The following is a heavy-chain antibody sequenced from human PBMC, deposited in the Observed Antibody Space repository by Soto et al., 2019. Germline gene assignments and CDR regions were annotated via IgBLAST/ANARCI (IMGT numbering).Heavy chain of an antibody. J-gene: IGHJ4*02. CDR1: GGSISSGGYY. D-gene: IGHD2-2*01. CDR2: IYYSGST. Sequence: PSETLSLTCTVSGGSISSGGYYSSWIRQHPGKGLEWIGYIYYSGSTYYNPSLKSRVTISVDTSKNQFSLKLSSVTAADTAVYYCARDPASGVVVPAYYFDYWGQGTLVTVSS. V-gene: IGHV4-31*03. CDR3: ARDPASGVVVPAYYFDY.